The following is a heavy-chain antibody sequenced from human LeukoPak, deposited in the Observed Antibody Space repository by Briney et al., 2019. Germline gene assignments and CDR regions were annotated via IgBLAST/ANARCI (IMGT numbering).Heavy chain of an antibody. Sequence: GGSLRLSCAASGFTFSKYALSWVRQAPGKGLEWVSTVNDRGTGTYYADSVKGRFTISRDNSKNTLYLQMNSLGAEDTAVYYCAKPSGASTGQSPSFDPWGQGALVTVSS. CDR3: AKPSGASTGQSPSFDP. CDR1: GFTFSKYA. J-gene: IGHJ5*02. D-gene: IGHD3-10*01. CDR2: VNDRGTGT. V-gene: IGHV3-23*01.